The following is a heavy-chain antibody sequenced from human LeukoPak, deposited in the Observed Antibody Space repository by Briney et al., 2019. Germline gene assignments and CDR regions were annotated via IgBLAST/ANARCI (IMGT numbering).Heavy chain of an antibody. CDR2: IYHSGST. D-gene: IGHD2-15*01. CDR1: GDSITNGDYY. CDR3: ARGVRGRKWYYFDS. Sequence: SQTLSLTCNVSGDSITNGDYYWTWIRQSPGEGLEWLGYIYHSGSTLYLPSLESRLSLSVDTSKNQFSLTLTSVTAADSAVFYCARGVRGRKWYYFDSWGRGALVTVSS. J-gene: IGHJ4*02. V-gene: IGHV4-30-4*01.